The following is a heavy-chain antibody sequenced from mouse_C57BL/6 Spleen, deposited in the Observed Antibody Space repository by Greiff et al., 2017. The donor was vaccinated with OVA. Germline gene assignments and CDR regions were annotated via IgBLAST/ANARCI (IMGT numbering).Heavy chain of an antibody. V-gene: IGHV1-54*01. CDR1: GYAFTNYL. J-gene: IGHJ2*01. CDR3: AREDYFDY. CDR2: INPGSGGT. Sequence: QVQLQQSGAELVRPGTSVTVSCKASGYAFTNYLIEWVKQRPGQGLEWIGVINPGSGGTNYNEKFKGKATLTADKSSSTAYMQLSSLTSEDSAVYFCAREDYFDYWGQGTTLTVSS.